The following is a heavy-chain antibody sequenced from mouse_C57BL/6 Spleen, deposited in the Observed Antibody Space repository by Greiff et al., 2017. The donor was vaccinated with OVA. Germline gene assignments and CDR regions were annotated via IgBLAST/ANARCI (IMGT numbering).Heavy chain of an antibody. CDR3: AITTFVAPYAMDD. V-gene: IGHV14-3*01. CDR1: GFNIKNTY. D-gene: IGHD1-3*01. CDR2: IDPANGTT. Sequence: EVKLQESVAELVRPGASVKLSCTASGFNIKNTYMHWVKQRPEQGLEWIGRIDPANGTTKSAPKFQGKATITVDTSSSTAYLQLSSLTSEDSAIYYCAITTFVAPYAMDDWGQGTTVTVSS. J-gene: IGHJ4*01.